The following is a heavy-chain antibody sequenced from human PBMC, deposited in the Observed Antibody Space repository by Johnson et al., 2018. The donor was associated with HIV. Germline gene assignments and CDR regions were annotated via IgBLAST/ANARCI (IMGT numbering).Heavy chain of an antibody. CDR2: ISGSGAST. CDR3: AKDPGWFGEPGDAFDI. J-gene: IGHJ3*02. D-gene: IGHD3-10*01. Sequence: VQLVESGGGLVQPGRSLRLSCAASGFSFSSYAMSWVRQAPGKGLEWVSAISGSGASTYYADSVKGRFTISRDNSKNTLYLQMNSLRAEDTAVYYCAKDPGWFGEPGDAFDIWGQGTMVTVSS. V-gene: IGHV3-23*04. CDR1: GFSFSSYA.